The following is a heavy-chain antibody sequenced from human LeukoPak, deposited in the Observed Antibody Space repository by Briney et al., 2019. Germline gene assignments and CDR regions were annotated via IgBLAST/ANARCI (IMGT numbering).Heavy chain of an antibody. CDR2: IWFDGSNK. J-gene: IGHJ3*02. V-gene: IGHV3-33*01. CDR1: GFTFSSYG. D-gene: IGHD2-15*01. CDR3: ATDSGYCFTGVCPDDAFDI. Sequence: PGGSLRLSCAASGFTFSSYGMHWVRQAPGKGLEWVALIWFDGSNKYYADSVKGRFTISRDNSKNTLYLQMNSLRAEDTAVYYCATDSGYCFTGVCPDDAFDIWGQGTMVTVSS.